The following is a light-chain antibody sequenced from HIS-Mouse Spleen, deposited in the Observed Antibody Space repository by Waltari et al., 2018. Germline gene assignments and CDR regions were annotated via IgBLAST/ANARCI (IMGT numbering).Light chain of an antibody. CDR1: ALPKKY. J-gene: IGLJ2*01. CDR2: DDR. Sequence: SYELTQPPSVSVSPGQTARITCSGDALPKKYAYWYQQQSGLAPGLVSYDDRKRPSGGPERLSGASAGTMATLTVGGAQVEDEADDYCYATDGSSNHRVFGGGSQLTVL. CDR3: YATDGSSNHRV. V-gene: IGLV3-10*01.